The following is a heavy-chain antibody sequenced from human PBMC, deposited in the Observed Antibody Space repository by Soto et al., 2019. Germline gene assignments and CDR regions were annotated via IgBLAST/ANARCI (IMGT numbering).Heavy chain of an antibody. V-gene: IGHV4-30-4*01. D-gene: IGHD5-18*01. CDR1: GGSISSGDYY. CDR3: AREKVDTAMALIDY. J-gene: IGHJ4*02. CDR2: IYYSGST. Sequence: SETLSLTCTVSGGSISSGDYYWSWIRQPPGKGLEWIGYIYYSGSTYYNPSLKSRVTISVDTSKNQFSPKLSSVTAADTAVYYCAREKVDTAMALIDYWGQGTLVTVSS.